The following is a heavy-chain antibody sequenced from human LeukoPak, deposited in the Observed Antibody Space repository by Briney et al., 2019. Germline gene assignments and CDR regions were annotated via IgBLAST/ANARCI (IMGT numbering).Heavy chain of an antibody. J-gene: IGHJ4*02. CDR2: ISAYNGNT. Sequence: GGSVKVSCKASGYTFTSYGISWVRQAPGQGLEWMGWISAYNGNTNYAQKLQGRVTMTTDTSTSTAHMELRSLRSDDTAVYYCARVAASRGITMIVVVTPAGFFDYWGQGTLVTVSS. V-gene: IGHV1-18*01. CDR1: GYTFTSYG. D-gene: IGHD3-22*01. CDR3: ARVAASRGITMIVVVTPAGFFDY.